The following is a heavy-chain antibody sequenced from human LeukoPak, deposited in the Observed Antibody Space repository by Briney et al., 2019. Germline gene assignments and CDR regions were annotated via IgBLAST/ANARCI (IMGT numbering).Heavy chain of an antibody. V-gene: IGHV4-61*02. J-gene: IGHJ3*02. CDR2: IYTSGGP. CDR1: GGSISSGSYY. Sequence: SETLSLTRTVSGGSISSGSYYGSWIRQPAGKGLEWIGRIYTSGGPNYNPSFKSRVTISVDTSKNQFSLKLSSVTAADTAVYDCARDGVLRFLEWLPKNDAFDIWGQGTMVTVSS. D-gene: IGHD3-3*01. CDR3: ARDGVLRFLEWLPKNDAFDI.